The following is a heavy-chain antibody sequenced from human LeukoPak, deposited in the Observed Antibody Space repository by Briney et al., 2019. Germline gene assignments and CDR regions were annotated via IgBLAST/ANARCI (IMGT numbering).Heavy chain of an antibody. CDR1: GYPFTNYY. J-gene: IGHJ3*02. D-gene: IGHD4/OR15-4a*01. CDR2: IKTNTGGT. Sequence: GASVKVSCMASGYPFTNYYIHWVRQAPGQGLEWMGWIKTNTGGTSYAQRFQGRVTMTRDTSISTAYMELTRLRSDDTAVYYCARDSPNYAFDIWGQGTMVTVSS. V-gene: IGHV1-2*02. CDR3: ARDSPNYAFDI.